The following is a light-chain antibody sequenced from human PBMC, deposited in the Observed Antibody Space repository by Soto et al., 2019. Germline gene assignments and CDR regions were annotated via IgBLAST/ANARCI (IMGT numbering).Light chain of an antibody. Sequence: QSVVTQPPSASGTPGQRVTISCSGSNSNIGGNTVIWYQQLPGTAPKLLIYSNHKRPSGVPDRISGSKSGTSASLAISGLQSEDEADYYCAAWDDSMSDWVFGGGTKVTVL. CDR2: SNH. CDR3: AAWDDSMSDWV. J-gene: IGLJ3*02. V-gene: IGLV1-44*01. CDR1: NSNIGGNT.